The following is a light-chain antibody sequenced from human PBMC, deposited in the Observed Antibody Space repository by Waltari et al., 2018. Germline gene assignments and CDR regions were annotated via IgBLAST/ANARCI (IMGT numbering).Light chain of an antibody. Sequence: QTVVTQEPSLTVSPGGAVTLTCASSAGAVTSGPYPNWIQQKPGQVPRSLIHSTTNRHSWTPARFSGSLLGGKAALTLSGVQPEDEAEYYCLLYDGSDQVFGGGTKLTVL. J-gene: IGLJ3*02. V-gene: IGLV7-43*01. CDR2: STT. CDR3: LLYDGSDQV. CDR1: AGAVTSGPY.